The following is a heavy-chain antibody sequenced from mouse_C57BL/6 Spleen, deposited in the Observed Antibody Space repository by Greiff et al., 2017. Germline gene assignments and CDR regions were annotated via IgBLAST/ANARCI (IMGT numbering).Heavy chain of an antibody. D-gene: IGHD2-4*01. CDR1: GYAFTNYL. CDR2: INPGSGGT. J-gene: IGHJ3*01. Sequence: VQLQQSGAELVRPGTSVKVSCKASGYAFTNYLIEWVKQRPGQGLEWIGVINPGSGGTNYNEKFKGKATLTADKSSSTAYMQLSSLTSEDSAVYFCARSDDYGKAWFAYWGQGTLVTVSA. V-gene: IGHV1-54*01. CDR3: ARSDDYGKAWFAY.